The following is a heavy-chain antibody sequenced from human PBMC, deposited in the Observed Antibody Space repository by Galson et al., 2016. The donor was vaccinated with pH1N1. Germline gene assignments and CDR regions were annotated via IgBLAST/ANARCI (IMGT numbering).Heavy chain of an antibody. CDR3: ANGHYDITGWGFFDY. J-gene: IGHJ4*02. V-gene: IGHV4-61*08. CDR2: INSADET. Sequence: LSLTCTVSGGSVYRGGYFWVWLRQSPEKGLEWIGHINSADETTYNPFLPGRVTLSLETSKDQFSLNMNSVTAADTARYYCANGHYDITGWGFFDYRGQGIQVTVSS. D-gene: IGHD3-22*01. CDR1: GGSVYRGGYF.